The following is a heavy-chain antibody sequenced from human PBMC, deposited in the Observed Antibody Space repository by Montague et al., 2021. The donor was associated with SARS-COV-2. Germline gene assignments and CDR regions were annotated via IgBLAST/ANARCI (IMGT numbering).Heavy chain of an antibody. Sequence: SLRLSCSASGFTFSSYAMHWVRQAPGKGLEWVAGITYDGSNQDYXDSVKGRFTISRDNSKNTLYLQMNSLRAEDTAVYYCARDPFSDSSGWTYYYYGMDVWGQGTTVTVSS. V-gene: IGHV3-30*04. J-gene: IGHJ6*02. D-gene: IGHD6-19*01. CDR1: GFTFSSYA. CDR3: ARDPFSDSSGWTYYYYGMDV. CDR2: ITYDGSNQ.